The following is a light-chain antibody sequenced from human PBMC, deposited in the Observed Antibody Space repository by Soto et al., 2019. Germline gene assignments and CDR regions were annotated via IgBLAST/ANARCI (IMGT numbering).Light chain of an antibody. CDR3: HQYDSSPLT. Sequence: EIVLTQSPGTLSLSPGERATLSCRASQAWYQQKPGQAPRLLIYGASSMATGIPDRFSGSGSGTDFTLTISRLEPEDFAVYYCHQYDSSPLTFGGGTKVEIK. J-gene: IGKJ4*01. V-gene: IGKV3-20*01. CDR2: GAS.